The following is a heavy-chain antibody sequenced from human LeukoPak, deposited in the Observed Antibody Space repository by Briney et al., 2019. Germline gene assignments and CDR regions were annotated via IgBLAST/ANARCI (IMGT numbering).Heavy chain of an antibody. D-gene: IGHD3-16*01. V-gene: IGHV4-59*01. Sequence: SETLSLTCTVSGASLSNYYWTWIRQPPGKGLEWIGYIYNSGSTNYDPSLKSRVTISMDMSKNQFSLKLTSLTAADTAVYYCTRGAGWLIDYWGQGILVTVSS. CDR2: IYNSGST. CDR3: TRGAGWLIDY. CDR1: GASLSNYY. J-gene: IGHJ4*02.